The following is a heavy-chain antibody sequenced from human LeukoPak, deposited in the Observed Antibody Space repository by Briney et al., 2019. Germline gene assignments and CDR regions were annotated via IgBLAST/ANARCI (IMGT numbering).Heavy chain of an antibody. D-gene: IGHD3-10*01. CDR3: AKDLGELIPFDI. V-gene: IGHV3-74*01. CDR1: GFTFSSYW. Sequence: GGSLRLSCAASGFTFSSYWMHWVRQVPGKGLVWVSRINAGGSSTTYADSVKGRFTISRDNAKNTLYLQMDSLRADDTGVYYCAKDLGELIPFDIWGQGTMVTVSS. CDR2: INAGGSST. J-gene: IGHJ3*02.